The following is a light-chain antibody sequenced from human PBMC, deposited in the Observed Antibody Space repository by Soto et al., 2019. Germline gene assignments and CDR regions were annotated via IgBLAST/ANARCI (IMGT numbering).Light chain of an antibody. V-gene: IGKV3-15*01. J-gene: IGKJ4*01. Sequence: EIVMTQSPATLSVSPGERATLSCRASQSVSSNLAWYQQKPGQAPSLLIYGASTRATGTPARFSGSGSGTEFTLTISSLQSEDFAGYYCQQYIRWPLTFGGGTKVEIK. CDR2: GAS. CDR3: QQYIRWPLT. CDR1: QSVSSN.